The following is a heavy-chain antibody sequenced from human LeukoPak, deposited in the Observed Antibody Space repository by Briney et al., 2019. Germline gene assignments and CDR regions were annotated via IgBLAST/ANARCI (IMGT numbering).Heavy chain of an antibody. Sequence: SETLSLTCTVSGGSISSYYWSWIRQPPGKGLEWIGYISYSGSTDYNPSLKSRVTISGDTSKNQFSLKLRSVTAADTAVYYCARDRHWTNDWVFDYWGQGTLVAVSS. CDR3: ARDRHWTNDWVFDY. CDR2: ISYSGST. CDR1: GGSISSYY. V-gene: IGHV4-59*01. D-gene: IGHD1/OR15-1a*01. J-gene: IGHJ4*02.